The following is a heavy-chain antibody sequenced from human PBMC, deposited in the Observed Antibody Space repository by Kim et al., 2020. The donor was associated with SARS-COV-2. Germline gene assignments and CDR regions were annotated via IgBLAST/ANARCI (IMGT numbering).Heavy chain of an antibody. CDR2: INPNSGGT. V-gene: IGHV1-2*02. D-gene: IGHD6-6*01. CDR3: AIYQLIRWWQYSSSSGFDY. J-gene: IGHJ4*02. Sequence: ASVKVSCKASGYTFTGYYMHWVRQAPGQGLEWMGWINPNSGGTNYAQKFQGRVTMTRDTSISTAYMELSRLRSDDTAVYYCAIYQLIRWWQYSSSSGFDYWGQGTLVTVSS. CDR1: GYTFTGYY.